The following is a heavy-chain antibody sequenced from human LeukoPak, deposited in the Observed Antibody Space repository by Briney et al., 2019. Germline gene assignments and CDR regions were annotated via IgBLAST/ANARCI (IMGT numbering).Heavy chain of an antibody. CDR3: ARQGCSGGSCYANWFDP. Sequence: SETLSLTCTVSGGSISSYYWSWIRQPPGKGLEWIGYIYYSGSTNYNPSLKSRVTISVDTSKNQFSLKLSSVTAADTAVYYCARQGCSGGSCYANWFDPWGQGTLVTVSS. V-gene: IGHV4-59*08. CDR1: GGSISSYY. J-gene: IGHJ5*02. D-gene: IGHD2-15*01. CDR2: IYYSGST.